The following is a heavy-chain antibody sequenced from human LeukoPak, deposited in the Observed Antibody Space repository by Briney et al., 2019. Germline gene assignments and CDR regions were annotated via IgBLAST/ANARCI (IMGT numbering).Heavy chain of an antibody. V-gene: IGHV4-59*01. CDR3: ARDKGTSYLSSFDY. J-gene: IGHJ4*02. Sequence: SETLSLTCTVSGGSISSYYWSWIRQPPGKGLEWIGYIYYSGSTNYNPSLKSRVTISVDTSKNQFSLKLSSVTAADTAVYYCARDKGTSYLSSFDYWGQGTLVTVSS. D-gene: IGHD6-6*01. CDR1: GGSISSYY. CDR2: IYYSGST.